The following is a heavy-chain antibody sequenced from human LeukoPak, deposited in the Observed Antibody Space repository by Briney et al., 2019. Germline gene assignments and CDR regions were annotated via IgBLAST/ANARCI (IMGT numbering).Heavy chain of an antibody. D-gene: IGHD2-15*01. J-gene: IGHJ6*03. CDR1: GDSITRSEYY. Sequence: SETLSLTCVVSGDSITRSEYYWDWIRQPPGKGLEWIGSIYYSGATYYSGSLKSRASISVDTIENQFSLELRSVTAADTALYYCARRLRGGRRYHYYYMDVWGKGTTVTISS. CDR2: IYYSGAT. CDR3: ARRLRGGRRYHYYYMDV. V-gene: IGHV4-39*01.